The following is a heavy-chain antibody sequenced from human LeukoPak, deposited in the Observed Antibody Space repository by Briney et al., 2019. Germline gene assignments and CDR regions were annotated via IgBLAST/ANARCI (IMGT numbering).Heavy chain of an antibody. D-gene: IGHD3-3*01. CDR1: GGSFSSYY. V-gene: IGHV4-59*01. CDR3: ASRSSIWSGYQDTLYYFDS. J-gene: IGHJ4*02. CDR2: IYYSGST. Sequence: SETLSLTCAVYGGSFSSYYWSWIRQPPGKRLEWIGHIYYSGSTNYNPSLKSRVTISVDTSKNQFSLKPSSVTAADTAVYYCASRSSIWSGYQDTLYYFDSWGQGTLVTVSS.